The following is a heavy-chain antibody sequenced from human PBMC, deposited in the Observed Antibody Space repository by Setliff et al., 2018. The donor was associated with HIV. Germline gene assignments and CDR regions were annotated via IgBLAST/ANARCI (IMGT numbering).Heavy chain of an antibody. J-gene: IGHJ4*02. Sequence: GGSLRFSCAVSGFTVSDVWMAWARQAPGKGLEWIGHIPGKSSADTTSYAAPVKGRFSIARDDSKNTLYLQMDSLKNEDTAMYYCTRGSHNYYGSGSSGGTLDYWGQGTLVTVSS. CDR3: TRGSHNYYGSGSSGGTLDY. V-gene: IGHV3-15*01. CDR1: GFTVSDVW. CDR2: IPGKSSADTT. D-gene: IGHD3-10*01.